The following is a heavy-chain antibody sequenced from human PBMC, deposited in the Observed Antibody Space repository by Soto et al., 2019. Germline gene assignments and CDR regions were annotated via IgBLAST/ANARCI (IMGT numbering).Heavy chain of an antibody. CDR2: IESDVSTT. J-gene: IGHJ6*02. V-gene: IGHV3-74*01. CDR1: GFPFSGYW. CDR3: GRIRLRGLDV. Sequence: GGSLRLSCAASGFPFSGYWMHWVRQAQGEGREWLARIESDVSTTDYANSVKGRFTISRDNAKNTLYLQMNSVRVYDTAGYYCGRIRLRGLDVWGQGTTVTFSS. D-gene: IGHD3-16*01.